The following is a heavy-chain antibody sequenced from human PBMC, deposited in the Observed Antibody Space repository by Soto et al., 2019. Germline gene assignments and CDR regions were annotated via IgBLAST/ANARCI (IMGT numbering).Heavy chain of an antibody. J-gene: IGHJ6*02. CDR2: INSDGSST. CDR3: ATHSPYYYGMDV. CDR1: GFTFSSYW. V-gene: IGHV3-74*01. D-gene: IGHD4-4*01. Sequence: EVQLVESGGGLVQPGGSLRLSCAASGFTFSSYWMHWVRQAPGKGLVWVSRINSDGSSTSYADSVKGRFIISRDNAKNTLYLQMNSLRAEDTAVYYCATHSPYYYGMDVWGQGTTVTVSS.